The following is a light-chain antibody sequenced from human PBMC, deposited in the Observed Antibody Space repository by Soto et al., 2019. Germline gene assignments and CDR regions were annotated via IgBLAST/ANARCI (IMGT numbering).Light chain of an antibody. CDR2: AAA. CDR1: QSVSSAF. Sequence: IVLTQSPGTLSLSPGERATLSCRASQSVSSAFFAWYQQKPGQPLRLLIYAAASRATGIPARFSGSGSATDFTLTISRLEPEDFAVYYCQQYGDSPPTFGRGTKVEIK. J-gene: IGKJ2*01. V-gene: IGKV3-20*01. CDR3: QQYGDSPPT.